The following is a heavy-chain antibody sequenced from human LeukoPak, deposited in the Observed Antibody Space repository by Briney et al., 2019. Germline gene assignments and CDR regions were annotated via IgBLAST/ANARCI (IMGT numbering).Heavy chain of an antibody. J-gene: IGHJ5*02. Sequence: PSETLSLTCSVSGGFISSSSYYWGWIRQSPGKGLEWIGSIYYSGSTHYNPSLKSRVTISQDTSKNQFSLKLSSVTAADTAVYYCARRSGSWYYGSGMRWFDPWGQGTLVTVSS. CDR3: ARRSGSWYYGSGMRWFDP. D-gene: IGHD3-10*01. V-gene: IGHV4-39*07. CDR1: GGFISSSSYY. CDR2: IYYSGST.